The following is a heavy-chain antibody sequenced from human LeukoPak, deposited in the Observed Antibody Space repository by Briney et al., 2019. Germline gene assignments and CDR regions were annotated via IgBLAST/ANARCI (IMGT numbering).Heavy chain of an antibody. CDR3: ARAGESSGYPYYFDY. V-gene: IGHV1-18*01. CDR2: ISAYNGNT. CDR1: GYTFTSYG. J-gene: IGHJ4*02. Sequence: ASVKVSCKASGYTFTSYGISWVRQAPRQGLEWMGWISAYNGNTNYAQKLQGRVTMTTDTSTSTAYMELRSLRSDDTAVYYCARAGESSGYPYYFDYWGQGTLVTVSS. D-gene: IGHD3-22*01.